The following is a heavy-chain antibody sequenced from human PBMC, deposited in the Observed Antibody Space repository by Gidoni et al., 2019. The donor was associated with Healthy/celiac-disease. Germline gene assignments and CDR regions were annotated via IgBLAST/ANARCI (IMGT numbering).Heavy chain of an antibody. CDR1: GGSFSGYY. CDR3: ARDRITIFGVVIDYGMDV. D-gene: IGHD3-3*01. CDR2: INHSGST. J-gene: IGHJ6*02. Sequence: QVQLQQWGAGLLKPSETLSLTCAVYGGSFSGYYWSWIRQPPGKGLEWIGEINHSGSTNYNPSLKSRVTISVDTSKNQFSLKLSSVTAADTAVYYCARDRITIFGVVIDYGMDVWGQGTTVTVSS. V-gene: IGHV4-34*01.